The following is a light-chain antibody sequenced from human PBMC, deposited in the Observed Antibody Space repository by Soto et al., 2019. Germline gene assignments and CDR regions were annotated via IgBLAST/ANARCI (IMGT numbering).Light chain of an antibody. Sequence: QSVLTQPASVSGSPGQSITISCTGTSSGVGSYNLVSWYQQHPGKAPKLMIYEGSKRPSGVSNRFSGSRSGNTASLTISGLQAEDEADYYCCSYAGSSISYVFGTGTKVTVL. CDR2: EGS. CDR3: CSYAGSSISYV. CDR1: SSGVGSYNL. J-gene: IGLJ1*01. V-gene: IGLV2-23*01.